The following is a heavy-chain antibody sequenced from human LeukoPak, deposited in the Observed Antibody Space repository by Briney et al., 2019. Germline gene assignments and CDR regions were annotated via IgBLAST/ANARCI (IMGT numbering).Heavy chain of an antibody. Sequence: SVKASCKASGFTFTSSAMQWVRQARGQRLEWIGWIVVGSGNTNYAQKFQERVTITRDMSTSTAYMELSSLRSEDTAVYYCAAGRRLGYCSGGSCYPDDIWFDPWGQGTLVTVSS. CDR2: IVVGSGNT. J-gene: IGHJ5*02. CDR3: AAGRRLGYCSGGSCYPDDIWFDP. CDR1: GFTFTSSA. V-gene: IGHV1-58*02. D-gene: IGHD2-15*01.